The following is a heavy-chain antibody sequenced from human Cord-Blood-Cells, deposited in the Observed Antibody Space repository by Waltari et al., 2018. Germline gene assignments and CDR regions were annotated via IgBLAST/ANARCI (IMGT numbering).Heavy chain of an antibody. CDR2: INHSGST. D-gene: IGHD5-12*01. CDR3: ARNGNDYPANWFDP. V-gene: IGHV4-34*01. J-gene: IGHJ5*02. Sequence: QVQLQQWGAGLLKPSETLSLTCAVYGGSFSGYYWSWIRQPPEKGLEWIGEINHSGSTNYTPSLKSRVTRSVETSKNQFSLKLSSVTAADTAVYYCARNGNDYPANWFDPWGQGTLVTVSS. CDR1: GGSFSGYY.